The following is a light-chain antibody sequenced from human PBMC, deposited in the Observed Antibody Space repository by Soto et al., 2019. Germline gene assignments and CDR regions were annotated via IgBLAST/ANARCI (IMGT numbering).Light chain of an antibody. CDR1: QSVGTR. V-gene: IGKV3-20*01. Sequence: EILLTQSPDTLSLSPGERATLSCRAAQSVGTRLAWYQHKTGQAPRLLISGAPSRATGIPDRFTGSGSETSFTLTISRLEPEDFALYYCQHYQSGHPITFG. J-gene: IGKJ5*01. CDR2: GAP. CDR3: QHYQSGHPIT.